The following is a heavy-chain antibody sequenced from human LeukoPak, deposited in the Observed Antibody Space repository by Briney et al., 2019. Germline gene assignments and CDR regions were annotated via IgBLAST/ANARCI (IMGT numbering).Heavy chain of an antibody. CDR3: AADPGPRRFDY. D-gene: IGHD1-14*01. Sequence: SETLSLTCTVSGGSISSYYWSWIPQPPGKGLEWIGYIYYSGNTNYNPSLKSRVTISVDTSKNQFSLKLSSVTAADTAVYYCAADPGPRRFDYWGRGTLVTVSS. J-gene: IGHJ4*02. V-gene: IGHV4-59*01. CDR2: IYYSGNT. CDR1: GGSISSYY.